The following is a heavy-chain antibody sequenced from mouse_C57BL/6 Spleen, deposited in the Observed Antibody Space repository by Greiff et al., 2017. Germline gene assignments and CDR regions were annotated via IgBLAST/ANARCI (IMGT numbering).Heavy chain of an antibody. Sequence: EVQLQQSGPVLVKPGASVKMSCKASGYTFTDYYMNWVKQSHGKSLEWIGVINPYNGGTSYNQKFKGKATLTVATSSSTASMELNSLTSEDSAVYYCAQGSTMVKYYFGYWGQGTTLTVS. CDR2: INPYNGGT. V-gene: IGHV1-19*01. D-gene: IGHD2-1*01. CDR3: AQGSTMVKYYFGY. J-gene: IGHJ2*01. CDR1: GYTFTDYY.